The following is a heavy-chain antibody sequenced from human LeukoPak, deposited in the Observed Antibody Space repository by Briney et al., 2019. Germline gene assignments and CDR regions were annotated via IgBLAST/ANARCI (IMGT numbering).Heavy chain of an antibody. CDR2: NSSASSYI. Sequence: GGSLRLSCAASGFTFSTYSMNWIRQAPGKGLEWVSSNSSASSYIYYADSVKGRFTISRDDAKNSLYLQMNSLRAEDTAVYYCARYCSSSRCLYYYHMDVWGKGTTVTVSS. CDR1: GFTFSTYS. CDR3: ARYCSSSRCLYYYHMDV. J-gene: IGHJ6*03. V-gene: IGHV3-21*01. D-gene: IGHD2-2*01.